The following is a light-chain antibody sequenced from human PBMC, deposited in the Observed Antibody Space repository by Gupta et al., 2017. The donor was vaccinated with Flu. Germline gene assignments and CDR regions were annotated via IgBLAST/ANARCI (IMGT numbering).Light chain of an antibody. V-gene: IGLV4-69*01. J-gene: IGLJ3*02. CDR1: SGHSSYA. CDR3: QTWGTGIRV. Sequence: QLVLTQSPSASASLGASVTLTCTLSSGHSSYAIAWHQQQPEKGPRYLMKLNSDGSHSKGDGIPDRFSGSSTGAERYLTIASRQAEDEDDYYCQTWGTGIRVFGGGTKLTVL. CDR2: LNSDGSH.